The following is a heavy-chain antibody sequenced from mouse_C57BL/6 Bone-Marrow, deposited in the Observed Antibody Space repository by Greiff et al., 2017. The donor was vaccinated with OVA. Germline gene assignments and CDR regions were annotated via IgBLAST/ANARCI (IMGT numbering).Heavy chain of an antibody. J-gene: IGHJ1*03. CDR1: GYTFTDHT. D-gene: IGHD1-1*01. V-gene: IGHV1-78*01. CDR3: ARSPYYYGSFWYFDV. Sequence: VKLVESDAELVKPGASVKISCKVSGYTFTDHTIHWMKQRPEQGLEWIGYIYPRDGSTKYNEKFKGKATLTADKSSSTAYMQLNSLTSEDSAVYFCARSPYYYGSFWYFDVWGTGTTVTVSS. CDR2: IYPRDGST.